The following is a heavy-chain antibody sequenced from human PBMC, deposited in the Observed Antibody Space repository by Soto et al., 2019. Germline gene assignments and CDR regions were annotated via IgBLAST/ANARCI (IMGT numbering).Heavy chain of an antibody. V-gene: IGHV4-39*01. CDR2: IYYSGST. CDR3: ATVGYCSGGSCAGDYYYYGMDV. CDR1: GGSISSSSYY. J-gene: IGHJ6*02. Sequence: SETLSLTCTVSGGSISSSSYYWGWIRQPPXKGLEWIGSIYYSGSTYYNPSLKSRVTISVDTSKNQFSLKLSSVTAADTAVYYCATVGYCSGGSCAGDYYYYGMDVWGQGTTVTVSS. D-gene: IGHD2-15*01.